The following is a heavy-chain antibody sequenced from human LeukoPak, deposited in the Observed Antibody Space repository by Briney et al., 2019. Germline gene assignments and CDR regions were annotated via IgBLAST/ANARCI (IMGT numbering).Heavy chain of an antibody. CDR3: TRDGRGYSGSDCHFDC. V-gene: IGHV3-30-3*01. Sequence: QPGGSLRLSCAASGFAFSNYPMNWVRQAPGKGLEWVAIISYDGNSKYYADSVKGRFTISRDNSKNTLYLQMNSLRGEDTAVYYCTRDGRGYSGSDCHFDCWGQGTLVTVSS. CDR1: GFAFSNYP. CDR2: ISYDGNSK. J-gene: IGHJ4*02. D-gene: IGHD5-12*01.